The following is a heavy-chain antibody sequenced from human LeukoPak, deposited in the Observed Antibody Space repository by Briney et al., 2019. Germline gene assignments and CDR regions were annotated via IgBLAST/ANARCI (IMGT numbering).Heavy chain of an antibody. V-gene: IGHV1-2*02. CDR3: ARLMGMGDAFDI. CDR2: INPNSGGT. J-gene: IGHJ3*02. Sequence: ASVKVSCKASGYTFTGYYMHWVRQAPGQGLEWMGWINPNSGGTNYAQKFQGRVTVTRDTSISTAYMELSRLRSDDTAVYYCARLMGMGDAFDIWGQGTMVTVSS. D-gene: IGHD2-8*01. CDR1: GYTFTGYY.